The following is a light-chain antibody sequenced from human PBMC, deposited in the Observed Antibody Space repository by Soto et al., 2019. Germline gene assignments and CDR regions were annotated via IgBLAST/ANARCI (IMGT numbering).Light chain of an antibody. CDR2: ANG. CDR3: QSYDSRLSGYV. J-gene: IGLJ1*01. V-gene: IGLV1-40*01. Sequence: QSVLTQPPSVSGAPGQRVTISCTGSSSNIGAGYDVHWYQQFPGTAPKLLIYANGHRPSGVPDRFSGSQSGTSASLAITGLQAEDEADYYCQSYDSRLSGYVFGTGTKLTVL. CDR1: SSNIGAGYD.